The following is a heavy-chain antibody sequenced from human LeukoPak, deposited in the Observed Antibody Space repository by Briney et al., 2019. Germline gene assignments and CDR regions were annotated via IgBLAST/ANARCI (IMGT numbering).Heavy chain of an antibody. CDR2: IYPGDSDT. Sequence: GESLKISCQGSGYSFSNYYIAWVRQMPGKGLEWRGIIYPGDSDTRYSPSFQGRFTISADKSISTAYLQWSSLEASDTAIYYCARVAAAGRFGAFDIWGQGTMVSVSS. D-gene: IGHD6-13*01. V-gene: IGHV5-51*01. CDR1: GYSFSNYY. J-gene: IGHJ3*02. CDR3: ARVAAAGRFGAFDI.